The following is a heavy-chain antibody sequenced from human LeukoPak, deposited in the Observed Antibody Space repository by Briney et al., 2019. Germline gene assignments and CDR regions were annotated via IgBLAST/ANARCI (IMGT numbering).Heavy chain of an antibody. CDR1: GFTFSSYS. CDR3: AKSPHYYDSSGLEGY. D-gene: IGHD3-22*01. V-gene: IGHV3-23*01. Sequence: GGSLRLSCAASGFTFSSYSMSWVRQAPGKGLEWVSVIGGGGRTTYYADSVKGQFTISRDNSRDTLYLQMSSLRVEDTAVYYCAKSPHYYDSSGLEGYWGQGTLVTVSS. CDR2: IGGGGRTT. J-gene: IGHJ4*02.